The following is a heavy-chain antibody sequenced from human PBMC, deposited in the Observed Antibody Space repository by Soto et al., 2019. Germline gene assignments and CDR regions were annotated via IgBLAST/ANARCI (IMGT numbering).Heavy chain of an antibody. J-gene: IGHJ3*02. D-gene: IGHD1-26*01. CDR1: GGSISDGGFY. V-gene: IGHV4-31*03. Sequence: QVLLQESGPGLVKPSQTLSLTCTVSGGSISDGGFYWSWIRQHPEKGLEWIGYIFYTGSTYYNPSLNSRVTISVDTSKNQFSLKLDSVTAADTAVYYCARDGWWDLDSRPGTFDIWGQGTMVIVSS. CDR3: ARDGWWDLDSRPGTFDI. CDR2: IFYTGST.